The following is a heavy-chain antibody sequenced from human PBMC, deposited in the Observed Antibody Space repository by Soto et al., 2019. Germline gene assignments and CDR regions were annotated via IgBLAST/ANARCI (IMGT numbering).Heavy chain of an antibody. CDR1: GGSFSGYY. CDR2: INHSGST. D-gene: IGHD3-3*01. CDR3: ARVRIYDFWSGYYTPWFDP. Sequence: SSETLSLTCAVYGGSFSGYYWSWIRQPPGKGLEWIGEINHSGSTNYNPSLKSRVTISVDTSKNQFSLKLSSVTAADTAVYYCARVRIYDFWSGYYTPWFDPWGQGTLVTVSS. V-gene: IGHV4-34*01. J-gene: IGHJ5*02.